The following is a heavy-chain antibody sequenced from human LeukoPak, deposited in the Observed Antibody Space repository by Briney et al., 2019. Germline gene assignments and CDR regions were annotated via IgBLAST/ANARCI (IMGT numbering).Heavy chain of an antibody. CDR1: GYTFTNYG. V-gene: IGHV1-18*01. D-gene: IGHD3-16*01. Sequence: GASVKVSCKASGYTFTNYGISWVRQAPGQGLEWMGWISAYNGNTNYAQKLQGRVTMTTDTSTSTAYMELRSLRSDDTAVYYCARIRGDNIYQYYMDVWAKGTTVTVSS. CDR3: ARIRGDNIYQYYMDV. CDR2: ISAYNGNT. J-gene: IGHJ6*03.